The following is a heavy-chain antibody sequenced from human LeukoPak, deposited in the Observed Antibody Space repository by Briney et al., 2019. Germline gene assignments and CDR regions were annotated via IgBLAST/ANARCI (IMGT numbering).Heavy chain of an antibody. Sequence: SETLSLTCTVSGGSVSSGTYYWSWIRQPPGTGLEWIGYIYYSGSTKYNPSLKSRVTISVDTSKNQFSLKLYSVTAADTAVYYCARDSLITAAGLVGMDVWSQGTTVTVSS. D-gene: IGHD6-13*01. CDR3: ARDSLITAAGLVGMDV. CDR1: GGSVSSGTYY. V-gene: IGHV4-61*01. J-gene: IGHJ6*02. CDR2: IYYSGST.